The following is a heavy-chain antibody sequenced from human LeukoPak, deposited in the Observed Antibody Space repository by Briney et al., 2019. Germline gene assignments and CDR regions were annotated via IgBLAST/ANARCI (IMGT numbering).Heavy chain of an antibody. V-gene: IGHV3-30*02. CDR2: IRYDGSNK. Sequence: AGGSLRLSCAASGFTFSSYGMHWVRQAPGKGLGWVAFIRYDGSNKYYADSVKGRFTISRDNSKNTLYLQMNSLRAEDTAVYYCAKDLAVFASYYDSSGYDYWGQGTLVTVS. CDR3: AKDLAVFASYYDSSGYDY. D-gene: IGHD3-22*01. CDR1: GFTFSSYG. J-gene: IGHJ4*02.